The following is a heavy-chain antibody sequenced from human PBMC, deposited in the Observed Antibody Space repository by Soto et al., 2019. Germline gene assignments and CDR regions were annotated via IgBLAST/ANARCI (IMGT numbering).Heavy chain of an antibody. CDR1: GSSISSGGYS. Sequence: PSETLSLTCAVSGSSISSGGYSWSWIRQPPGKGLEWIGYIYHSGSTYYNPSLKSRVTISVDRSKNQFSLKLSSVTAADTAVYYCARDYAKYYSSTWYGDFDIWGQGTMVTVSS. CDR2: IYHSGST. CDR3: ARDYAKYYSSTWYGDFDI. J-gene: IGHJ3*02. V-gene: IGHV4-30-2*01. D-gene: IGHD6-13*01.